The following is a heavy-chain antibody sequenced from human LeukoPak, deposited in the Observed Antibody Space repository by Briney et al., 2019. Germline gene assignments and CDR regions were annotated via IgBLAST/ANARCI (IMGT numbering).Heavy chain of an antibody. D-gene: IGHD3-22*01. J-gene: IGHJ4*02. CDR2: ICDSGRTV. V-gene: IGHV3-11*01. CDR3: ARDRLGDYDHSGYYDK. Sequence: GGSLRLSCAASGFTFSDHYMSWLRQAPGKGLEWVAYICDSGRTVYYADSVKGRFTISRDNAKNSVYLQMNNLRAEDAAVYYCARDRLGDYDHSGYYDKWGQGTLVTVPS. CDR1: GFTFSDHY.